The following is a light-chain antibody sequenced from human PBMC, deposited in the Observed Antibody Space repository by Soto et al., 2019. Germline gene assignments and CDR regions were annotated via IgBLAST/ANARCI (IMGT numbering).Light chain of an antibody. J-gene: IGKJ3*01. CDR3: QQYGSSPPLFT. CDR1: QSVSSSY. V-gene: IGKV3-20*01. Sequence: EIVLTQSPGTLSLSPGERATLSCRASQSVSSSYLAWYQQKPGQAPRLLIYGASSRATGIPDRFSGSGSGTDSTLTISRLEPEDFAVYYCQQYGSSPPLFTSGPGTKVDIK. CDR2: GAS.